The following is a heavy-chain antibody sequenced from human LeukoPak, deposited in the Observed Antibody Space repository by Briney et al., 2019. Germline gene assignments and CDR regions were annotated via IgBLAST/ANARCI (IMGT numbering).Heavy chain of an antibody. J-gene: IGHJ3*02. CDR2: IYYSGST. CDR3: ARQGAGGRAFDI. D-gene: IGHD6-19*01. CDR1: DGSISSSLYY. V-gene: IGHV4-39*01. Sequence: SETLSLTCTVSDGSISSSLYYWGWIRQPPGKGLEWIGTIYYSGSTYYNPSLKSRVTISVETSKNQVSLRLSSVTAADTAVYYCARQGAGGRAFDIWGQGTMVTVSS.